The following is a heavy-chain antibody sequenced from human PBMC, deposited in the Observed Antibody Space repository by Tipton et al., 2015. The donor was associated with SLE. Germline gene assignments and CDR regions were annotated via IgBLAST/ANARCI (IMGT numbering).Heavy chain of an antibody. CDR3: ARDCTTGVCYTTSFDY. CDR1: GGSFSDYS. CDR2: INHSGST. Sequence: LRLSCAVYGGSFSDYSWSWIRQPPGKGLEWIGEINHSGSTNYNPSLKSRVTISIDTSKNQFSLRLSSVTAADTAVYYCARDCTTGVCYTTSFDYWGQGTLVTV. V-gene: IGHV4-34*01. D-gene: IGHD2-8*01. J-gene: IGHJ4*02.